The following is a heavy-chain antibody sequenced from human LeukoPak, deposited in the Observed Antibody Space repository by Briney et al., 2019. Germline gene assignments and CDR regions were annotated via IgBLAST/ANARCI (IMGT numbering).Heavy chain of an antibody. V-gene: IGHV3-7*01. CDR3: ARDRRGVSVI. D-gene: IGHD3-10*01. CDR1: GLTFSDYW. Sequence: GGSLRLSCAASGLTFSDYWMSWVRQAPGKGLEWVANIKGDGSEKYYVDSVKGRFTISRDNGKNSLCLQMNSLRAEDTAVYYCARDRRGVSVIWGQGTLVTVSS. CDR2: IKGDGSEK. J-gene: IGHJ4*02.